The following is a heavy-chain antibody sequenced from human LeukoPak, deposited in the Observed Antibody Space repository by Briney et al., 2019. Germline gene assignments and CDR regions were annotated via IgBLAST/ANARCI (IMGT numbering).Heavy chain of an antibody. CDR1: GFTFSSYS. V-gene: IGHV3-33*08. Sequence: GGSLRLSCAASGFTFSSYSMHWVRQAPGKGLEWVAVIWYDGSKEYYADSVKGRFTISRDNSKSTLYLQMNSLRAEDTAVYYCARVRRLIVGATTEFDYWGQGTLVTVSS. D-gene: IGHD1-26*01. J-gene: IGHJ4*02. CDR3: ARVRRLIVGATTEFDY. CDR2: IWYDGSKE.